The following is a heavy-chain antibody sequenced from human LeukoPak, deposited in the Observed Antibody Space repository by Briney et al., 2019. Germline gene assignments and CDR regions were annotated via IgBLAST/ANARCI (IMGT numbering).Heavy chain of an antibody. Sequence: GGSLRLSCAASGFTFSSYGMHWVRQAPGKGLEWVAVIWYDGSNKYYADSVKGRFTISRDNSKNTLYLQMNSLRAEDTAVYYCAREVGYYYCSSEESVDAFDIWGQGTMVTVSS. CDR3: AREVGYYYCSSEESVDAFDI. D-gene: IGHD3-10*01. CDR2: IWYDGSNK. CDR1: GFTFSSYG. V-gene: IGHV3-33*08. J-gene: IGHJ3*02.